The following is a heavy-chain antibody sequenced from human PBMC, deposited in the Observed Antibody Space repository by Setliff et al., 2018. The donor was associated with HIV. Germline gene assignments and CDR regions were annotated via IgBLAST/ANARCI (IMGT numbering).Heavy chain of an antibody. CDR2: ISSSSSYI. V-gene: IGHV3-21*01. Sequence: GGSLRLSCAASGFTFSSYSMTWVRQAPGKGLEWVSSISSSSSYIYYADSVKGRFTISRDNAKNSLYLQMNSLRAEDTAVYYCARDCRAGWVFTYGMDVWGQGTTVTVSS. CDR1: GFTFSSYS. J-gene: IGHJ6*02. CDR3: ARDCRAGWVFTYGMDV. D-gene: IGHD6-13*01.